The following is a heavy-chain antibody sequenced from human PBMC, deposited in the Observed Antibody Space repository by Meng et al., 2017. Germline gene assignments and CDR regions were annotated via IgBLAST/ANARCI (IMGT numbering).Heavy chain of an antibody. D-gene: IGHD6-13*01. J-gene: IGHJ4*02. CDR2: IDPNSGVT. Sequence: QVELVTSVAEGKKPGASWKVSCPPSGYTFTAYSIHWVRQAPGQGLDWIGRIDPNSGVTEYAQKFQGRVTVTGDTSISTAYMELSRLRSDDTAIYYCVRDEDISAAGKLFGDYWGQGTLVTVSS. CDR1: GYTFTAYS. CDR3: VRDEDISAAGKLFGDY. V-gene: IGHV1-2*06.